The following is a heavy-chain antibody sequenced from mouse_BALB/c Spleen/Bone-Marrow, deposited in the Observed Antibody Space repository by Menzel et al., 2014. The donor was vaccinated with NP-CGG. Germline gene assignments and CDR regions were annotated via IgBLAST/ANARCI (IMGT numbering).Heavy chain of an antibody. CDR2: IYPGGGYT. CDR3: AKRGSGVDY. CDR1: GYTFTNYW. Sequence: VQLQQSGAELVRPGTSVKISCKASGYTFTNYWLGWVKQRPGHGLEWIGDIYPGGGYTNYNEKFKGKATLTADTSSSAACMQLSSLTSEDSAVYFCAKRGSGVDYWGQGTTLTVSS. V-gene: IGHV1-63*02. D-gene: IGHD4-1*01. J-gene: IGHJ2*01.